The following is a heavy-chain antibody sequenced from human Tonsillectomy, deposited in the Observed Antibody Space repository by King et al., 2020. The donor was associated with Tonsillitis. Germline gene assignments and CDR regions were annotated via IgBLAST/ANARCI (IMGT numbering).Heavy chain of an antibody. CDR3: AKSGYCSGGSCSRPFNY. D-gene: IGHD2-15*01. CDR1: GFTFSSYA. CDR2: ISGSGGST. J-gene: IGHJ4*02. V-gene: IGHV3-23*04. Sequence: VQLVESRGGLVQPGGSLRLSCAASGFTFSSYAMSWVRQAPGKGLEWVSAISGSGGSTYYADSVKGRFTTSSDNSKNTLYLQMNSLRAEDTAVYYCAKSGYCSGGSCSRPFNYWGQGTLVTVSS.